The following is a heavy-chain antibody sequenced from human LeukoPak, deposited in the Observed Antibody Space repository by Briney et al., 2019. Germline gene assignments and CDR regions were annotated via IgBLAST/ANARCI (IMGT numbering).Heavy chain of an antibody. V-gene: IGHV3-21*01. CDR1: GFTFSSYS. CDR3: ARGRGMAFRADY. J-gene: IGHJ4*02. D-gene: IGHD2-15*01. Sequence: AGGSLRLSCAASGFTFSSYSMNWVRQAPGKGLEWVSSISSSSSYIYYADSVKGRFTISRDNAKNSLYLQMNSLRAEDTAVYYCARGRGMAFRADYWGQGTLVTVSS. CDR2: ISSSSSYI.